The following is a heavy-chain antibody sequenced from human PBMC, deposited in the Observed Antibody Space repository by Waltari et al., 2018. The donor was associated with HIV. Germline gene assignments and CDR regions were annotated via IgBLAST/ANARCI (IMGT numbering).Heavy chain of an antibody. D-gene: IGHD3-9*01. J-gene: IGHJ6*02. CDR2: VSGAGTA. Sequence: QVQLQESGPGLVKPSQTLSLRCNVSSDSIITGGLYYNWVRLSAERGLEWIGRVSGAGTANYNPSLKSRVTISTDTATSQCLLKLNSVTAADTGVYFCATSKILSGNFFYGLEVWGQGTTVIVS. CDR3: ATSKILSGNFFYGLEV. V-gene: IGHV4-61*02. CDR1: SDSIITGGLY.